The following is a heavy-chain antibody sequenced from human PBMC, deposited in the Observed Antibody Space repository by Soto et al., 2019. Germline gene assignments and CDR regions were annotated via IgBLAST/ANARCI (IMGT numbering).Heavy chain of an antibody. V-gene: IGHV1-24*01. J-gene: IGHJ4*02. CDR1: GYTLTELS. CDR2: XDPEDXET. D-gene: IGHD6-6*01. Sequence: XSVKVSCKVSGYTLTELSMHWVRQAPGKGLEWTGGXDPEDXETIYAQKLQGXVTMTEDTSTDTAYMELSSLRYEDKDVYYCATLAARGHFDYWGQGTLVTVSS. CDR3: ATLAARGHFDY.